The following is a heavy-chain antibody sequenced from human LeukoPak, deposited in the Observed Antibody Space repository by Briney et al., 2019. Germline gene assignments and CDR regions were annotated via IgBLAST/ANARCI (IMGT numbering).Heavy chain of an antibody. CDR3: ARSDSYYYGMDV. CDR2: MNPNSGNT. CDR1: GYTFTSYD. J-gene: IGHJ6*02. Sequence: GASVKVSCKASGYTFTSYDINWVRQATGQGLEWMGWMNPNSGNTGYAQKFQGRVTMTRNTSISTAYMELSSLRSEDTAVHYCARSDSYYYGMDVWGQGTTVTVSS. D-gene: IGHD3-3*01. V-gene: IGHV1-8*01.